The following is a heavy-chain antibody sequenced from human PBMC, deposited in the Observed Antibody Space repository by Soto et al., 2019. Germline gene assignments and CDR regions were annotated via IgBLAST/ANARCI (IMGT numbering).Heavy chain of an antibody. V-gene: IGHV3-30*03. CDR3: ARGAEDQLLSGDYFYGMDV. J-gene: IGHJ6*02. CDR1: GFTFNSHG. CDR2: ISYEASNN. D-gene: IGHD2-2*01. Sequence: QVQLVEAGGGVVQPGRSLRLSCGASGFTFNSHGMHWVRQAPGKGLEWVAVISYEASNNFYAESVKGRFTNSRDNSKNTLYLQMNSRRREETAVYYCARGAEDQLLSGDYFYGMDVWGQGTTVTFSS.